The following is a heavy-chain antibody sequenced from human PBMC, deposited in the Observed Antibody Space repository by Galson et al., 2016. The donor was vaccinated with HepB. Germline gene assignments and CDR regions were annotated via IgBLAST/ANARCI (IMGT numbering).Heavy chain of an antibody. J-gene: IGHJ4*02. CDR1: GFNFRAAW. CDR3: VTDLEHSGSYIY. Sequence: SLRLSCAASGFNFRAAWKTRIRQPPGKGLEWVGRIHSKSDGGATEYSPPVKGRFSLSRDDSRKTLYLQMNIRRRDDTGVYYCVTDLEHSGSYIYWGQGTLVTVFS. V-gene: IGHV3-15*01. D-gene: IGHD1-26*01. CDR2: IHSKSDGGAT.